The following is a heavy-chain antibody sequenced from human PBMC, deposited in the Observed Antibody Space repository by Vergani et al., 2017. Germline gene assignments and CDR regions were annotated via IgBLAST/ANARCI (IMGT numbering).Heavy chain of an antibody. CDR3: AKDFGDYGISYYYMDV. V-gene: IGHV3-48*03. CDR1: GFTFSSYE. D-gene: IGHD4-17*01. J-gene: IGHJ6*03. Sequence: EVQLVESGGGLVQPGGSLRLSCAASGFTFSSYEMNWVRQAPGKGLEWVSYIISSGTTIYYADSVKGRFTISRDNAKNSLYLQMNSLRAEDTAVYYCAKDFGDYGISYYYMDVWGKGTTVTVSS. CDR2: IISSGTTI.